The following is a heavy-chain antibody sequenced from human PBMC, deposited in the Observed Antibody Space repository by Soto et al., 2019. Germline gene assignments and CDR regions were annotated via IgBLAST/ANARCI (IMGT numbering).Heavy chain of an antibody. Sequence: GGSLRLSCAASGFTFSSYGMHWVRQAPGKGLEWVAVISYDGSNKYYADSVRGRFTISRDNSKNTLYLQMNSLRAEDTAVYYCAKSLFDSSGWYGGYYFYYWGLGTLVTVSS. D-gene: IGHD6-19*01. CDR3: AKSLFDSSGWYGGYYFYY. J-gene: IGHJ4*02. CDR2: ISYDGSNK. V-gene: IGHV3-30*18. CDR1: GFTFSSYG.